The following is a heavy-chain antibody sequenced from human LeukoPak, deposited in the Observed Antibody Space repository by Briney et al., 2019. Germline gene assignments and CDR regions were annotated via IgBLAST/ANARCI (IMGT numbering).Heavy chain of an antibody. Sequence: SETLSLTCTVSGASISSGSYYWSWIRQPAGKGLEWIGRIYTSGSTNYNPSLKSRVTISVDTSKNQFSLKLSSVTAADTAVYYCARDGCSSTSCYPNWFDPWGQGTLVTVSS. CDR2: IYTSGST. V-gene: IGHV4-61*02. D-gene: IGHD2-2*01. J-gene: IGHJ5*02. CDR3: ARDGCSSTSCYPNWFDP. CDR1: GASISSGSYY.